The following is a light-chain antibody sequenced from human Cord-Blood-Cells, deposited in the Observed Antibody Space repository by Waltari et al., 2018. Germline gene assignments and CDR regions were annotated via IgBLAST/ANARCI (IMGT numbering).Light chain of an antibody. CDR3: QQLNSLFT. J-gene: IGKJ3*01. CDR1: PGISSY. CDR2: AAS. Sequence: IQLTQSPSSLSASVGDRVTITCRASPGISSYLAWYQQKPGKAPKLLIYAASTLQSGVPSRFSGSGSGTDFTLTISSLQPEDFATYYCQQLNSLFTFGPGTKVDIK. V-gene: IGKV1-9*01.